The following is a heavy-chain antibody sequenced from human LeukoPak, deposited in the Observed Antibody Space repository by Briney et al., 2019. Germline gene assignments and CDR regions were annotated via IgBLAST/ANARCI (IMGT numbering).Heavy chain of an antibody. J-gene: IGHJ4*02. CDR1: GGSISTYY. CDR2: IHFTGST. V-gene: IGHV4-59*01. Sequence: SETLSLTCTVSGGSISTYYWSWIRQPPGKGLEWIGFIHFTGSTDYNPSLKSRATVSVDMSKNQLSLILNSLTAADTAVYYCAREWSAFDHWGQGILVTVSS. CDR3: AREWSAFDH. D-gene: IGHD2-15*01.